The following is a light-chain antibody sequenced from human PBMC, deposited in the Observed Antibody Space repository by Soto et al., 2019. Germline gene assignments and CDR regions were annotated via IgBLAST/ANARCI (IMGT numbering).Light chain of an antibody. CDR1: RGNVGVYNY. CDR2: EVS. V-gene: IGLV2-8*01. J-gene: IGLJ2*01. Sequence: QSALTQPPSASGSPGQSVTISCTGTRGNVGVYNYVSWYQQHPGKAPKLMIYEVSKRPSGVPDRFSGSKSGNTASLTVSGLQAEDEADYYCSSFAGNNNLVFGGGTKLTVL. CDR3: SSFAGNNNLV.